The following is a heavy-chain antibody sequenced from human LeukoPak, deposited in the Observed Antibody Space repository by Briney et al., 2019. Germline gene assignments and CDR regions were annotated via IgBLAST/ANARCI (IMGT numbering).Heavy chain of an antibody. V-gene: IGHV3-30-3*01. D-gene: IGHD3-10*01. Sequence: GGSLRLSCAASGFTFSSYAMHWVRQAPGKGLEWVAVISYDGSNKYYADSVKGRFTISRDNSKNTLYLQMNSLRAEDTAVYYCASSSPSGTFDYWGQGSLVTVSS. CDR3: ASSSPSGTFDY. CDR1: GFTFSSYA. J-gene: IGHJ4*02. CDR2: ISYDGSNK.